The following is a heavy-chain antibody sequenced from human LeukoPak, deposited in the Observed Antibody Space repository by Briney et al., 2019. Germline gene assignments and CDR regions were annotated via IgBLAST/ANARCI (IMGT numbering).Heavy chain of an antibody. J-gene: IGHJ4*02. Sequence: GGSLRLSCAASGFSVSNNYMSWVPQAPGKGLEGVSVIYSDGSPYYADSVRGRFTISRDNSKNTLYLQMNSLRAEDTAVYYCARLRRELWGLSFDDWGQGTRVTVSS. CDR1: GFSVSNNY. V-gene: IGHV3-66*04. D-gene: IGHD1-7*01. CDR2: IYSDGSP. CDR3: ARLRRELWGLSFDD.